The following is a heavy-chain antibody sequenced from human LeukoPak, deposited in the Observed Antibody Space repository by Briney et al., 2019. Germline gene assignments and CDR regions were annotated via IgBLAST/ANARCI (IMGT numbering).Heavy chain of an antibody. D-gene: IGHD3-10*01. Sequence: PGGSLRLSCVVSGITLSNYGMSWVHQAPGKGLEWVSAISGSGGSTYYADSVKGRFTISRDNSKNTLYLQMNSLRAEDTAVYYCANHGSGIFNWFDPWGQGTLVTVSS. CDR2: ISGSGGST. V-gene: IGHV3-23*01. CDR3: ANHGSGIFNWFDP. CDR1: GITLSNYG. J-gene: IGHJ5*02.